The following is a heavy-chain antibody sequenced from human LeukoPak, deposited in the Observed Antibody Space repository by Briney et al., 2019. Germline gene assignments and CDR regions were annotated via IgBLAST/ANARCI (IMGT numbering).Heavy chain of an antibody. CDR1: GFTFNTYT. CDR2: ISGSSGII. V-gene: IGHV3-48*01. CDR3: ANFRGGYSYGTFDY. J-gene: IGHJ4*02. D-gene: IGHD5-18*01. Sequence: PGGSLRLSCAASGFTFNTYTMNWVRQAPGKGLEWVSYISGSSGIIDYADSVRGRFTISRDNAKNSLYLQMNSLRAEDTAVYYCANFRGGYSYGTFDYWGQGTLVTVSS.